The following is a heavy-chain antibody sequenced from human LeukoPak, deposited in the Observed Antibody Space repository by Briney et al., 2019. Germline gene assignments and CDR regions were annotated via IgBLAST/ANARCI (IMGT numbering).Heavy chain of an antibody. CDR3: ARVAKERVGGVYYFDY. Sequence: GGSLRLSCAASGFTFSDYDMHWVRQATGKGLEWVSAIGTAGDTYYIGSVKGRFTISRENAKNSLYLQMSSLRAGDTAVYYCARVAKERVGGVYYFDYWGQGTLVTVSS. V-gene: IGHV3-13*01. J-gene: IGHJ4*02. CDR2: IGTAGDT. CDR1: GFTFSDYD. D-gene: IGHD1-1*01.